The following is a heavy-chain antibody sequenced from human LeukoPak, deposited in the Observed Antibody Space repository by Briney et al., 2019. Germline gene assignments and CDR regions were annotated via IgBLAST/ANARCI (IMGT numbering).Heavy chain of an antibody. CDR3: ARDRSSGWYVYDY. CDR1: GFTVSSNY. D-gene: IGHD6-19*01. CDR2: IYSGSST. V-gene: IGHV3-53*01. J-gene: IGHJ4*02. Sequence: PGGSLRLSCAASGFTVSSNYMSWCRQAPGKGLEWLAVIYSGSSTYYADSVKGRFTISRDNSKNTLYLQMNSLRAEDTAVYYCARDRSSGWYVYDYWGQGTLVTVSS.